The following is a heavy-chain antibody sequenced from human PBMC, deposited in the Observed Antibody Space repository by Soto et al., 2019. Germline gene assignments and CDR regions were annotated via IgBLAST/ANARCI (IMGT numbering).Heavy chain of an antibody. Sequence: QVQLVQSGAEVKKPGSSVKVSCKASGGTFSSYAISWVRQAPGQGLEWMGGIIPIFGTANYAQKFQGRVTITADESTSTAYMELSSLRSEDTAVYYCARRRGSIAVAGDAFDIWGQGTMVTVSS. J-gene: IGHJ3*02. D-gene: IGHD6-19*01. CDR2: IIPIFGTA. CDR3: ARRRGSIAVAGDAFDI. CDR1: GGTFSSYA. V-gene: IGHV1-69*01.